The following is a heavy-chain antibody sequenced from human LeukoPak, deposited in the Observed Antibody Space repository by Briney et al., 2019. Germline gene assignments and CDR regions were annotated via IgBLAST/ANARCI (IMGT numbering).Heavy chain of an antibody. CDR1: GFTLSTYA. Sequence: PGGFLRLSCAASGFTLSTYAMSWVRDAPGKGLEWGSGICGSGGRTYYADSVKGRFTISRDNSKNTLYLQMNRLRAEDTAVYYCAKDQGDYSSGWSIFDYWGQGSLVTVSS. CDR3: AKDQGDYSSGWSIFDY. D-gene: IGHD6-19*01. J-gene: IGHJ4*02. CDR2: ICGSGGRT. V-gene: IGHV3-23*01.